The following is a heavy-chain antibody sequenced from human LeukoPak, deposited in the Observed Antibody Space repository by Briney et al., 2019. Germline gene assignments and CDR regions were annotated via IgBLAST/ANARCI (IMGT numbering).Heavy chain of an antibody. V-gene: IGHV3-23*01. CDR3: ARVYCTNGVCYNSRGWFDP. CDR2: ISGSGGSI. CDR1: GFRFNTFW. D-gene: IGHD2-8*01. J-gene: IGHJ5*02. Sequence: GGSLRLSCAASGFRFNTFWMSWVRLAPGKGLEWVSSISGSGGSIYYADSVKGRFTISRDHSKKTLFLQMNSLRVDDTAVYYCARVYCTNGVCYNSRGWFDPWGQGTLVTVSS.